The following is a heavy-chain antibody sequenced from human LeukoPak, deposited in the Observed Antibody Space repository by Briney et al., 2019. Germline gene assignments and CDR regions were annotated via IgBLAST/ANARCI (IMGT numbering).Heavy chain of an antibody. CDR1: GFTFDDYG. CDR2: ISSSSSYI. V-gene: IGHV3-21*01. CDR3: ARDDIVATFGEVDY. D-gene: IGHD5-12*01. Sequence: PGGSLRLSCAASGFTFDDYGMSWVRQAPGKGLEWVSSISSSSSYIYYADSVKGRFTISRDNAKNSLYLQMNSLRAEDTAVYYCARDDIVATFGEVDYWGQGTLVTVSS. J-gene: IGHJ4*02.